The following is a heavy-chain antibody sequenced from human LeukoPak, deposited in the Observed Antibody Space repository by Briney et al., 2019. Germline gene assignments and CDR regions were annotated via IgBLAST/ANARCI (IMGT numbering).Heavy chain of an antibody. CDR3: AKGRGWEASYYYYYMDV. CDR1: GFTFSSYA. J-gene: IGHJ6*03. CDR2: IGDSGITT. D-gene: IGHD1-26*01. Sequence: PGGSLRLSCAASGFTFSSYAMSWVRQAPGKGLEWVSTIGDSGITTYYADSVKGRFTISRDNSKNTLYLQMNSLRAEDTAVYYCAKGRGWEASYYYYYMDVWGKGTTVTISS. V-gene: IGHV3-23*01.